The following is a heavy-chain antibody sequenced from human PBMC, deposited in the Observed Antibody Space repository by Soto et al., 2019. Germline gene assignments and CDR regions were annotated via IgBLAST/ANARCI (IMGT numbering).Heavy chain of an antibody. D-gene: IGHD2-21*01. Sequence: QVQLQESGPGLVKTSQTLSITCTVSGGSISSGGYYWNWIRQHPGKGLEWIGYIYYSGTTYYNPSLKSRVTISGDTSTNQLALKLSSVTAAVTAVYYCAASCVVCGGFNYYVMDAWGQGTTVTVSS. CDR1: GGSISSGGYY. J-gene: IGHJ6*02. CDR2: IYYSGTT. V-gene: IGHV4-31*03. CDR3: AASCVVCGGFNYYVMDA.